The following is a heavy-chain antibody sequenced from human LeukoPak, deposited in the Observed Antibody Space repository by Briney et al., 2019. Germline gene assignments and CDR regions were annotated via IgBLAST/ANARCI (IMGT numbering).Heavy chain of an antibody. D-gene: IGHD3-10*01. CDR2: ISSDGANA. J-gene: IGHJ4*02. CDR3: VLLSLTPG. CDR1: GFTFSSYE. Sequence: GGSLRLSCAASGFTFSSYEMNWVRQVPGKGLVWVSRISSDGANANYADSVKGRFTISRDNARNTLYLQMNSLRAEDTAVYYCVLLSLTPGWGQGTLVTVSS. V-gene: IGHV3-74*01.